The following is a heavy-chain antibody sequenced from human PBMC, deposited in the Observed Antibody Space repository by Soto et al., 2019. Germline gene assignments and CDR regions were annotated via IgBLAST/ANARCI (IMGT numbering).Heavy chain of an antibody. V-gene: IGHV3-30-3*01. CDR2: ISFDGSNK. CDR3: ARASGGTAALATEDGGFDY. J-gene: IGHJ4*02. D-gene: IGHD6-13*01. CDR1: GFTFSSYA. Sequence: QVQLVESGGGVVQPGRSLRLSCAASGFTFSSYAMNWVRQAPGKGLECVAIISFDGSNKYYADSVTGRFTISRDKSKNTLHLQMNSLRDEDTAVYYCARASGGTAALATEDGGFDYWGQGTLVTVSS.